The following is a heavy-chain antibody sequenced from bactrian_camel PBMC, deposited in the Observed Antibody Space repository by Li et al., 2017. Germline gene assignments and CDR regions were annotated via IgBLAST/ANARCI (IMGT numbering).Heavy chain of an antibody. Sequence: HVQLVESGGGSVQAGGSLRLSCAASGYTYRGNCMGWFRQTPGKEREGVARIDTISGATYYTDSVQGRFTVSEDKDKKTMYLQMNDLKPEDTATYYCAAPRRRGVTQKCYFSDYPTGRDWGQGTQVTVS. CDR2: IDTISGAT. V-gene: IGHV3S1*01. D-gene: IGHD4*01. CDR3: AAPRRRGVTQKCYFSDYPTGRD. CDR1: GYTYRGNC. J-gene: IGHJ4*01.